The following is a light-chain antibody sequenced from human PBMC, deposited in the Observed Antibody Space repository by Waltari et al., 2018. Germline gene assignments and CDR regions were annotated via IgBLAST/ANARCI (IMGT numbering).Light chain of an antibody. V-gene: IGKV3-15*01. CDR2: GAS. J-gene: IGKJ3*01. CDR1: QSVRNN. CDR3: QQNNDWPS. Sequence: EIVMTQSPATLSVSPGERATLSCRASQSVRNNLAWYQQKPGQAPRLLIYGASTSATGIPARFSGSGSGTEFTLTISSLQSEDFAVYYCQQNNDWPSFGPGTKVDI.